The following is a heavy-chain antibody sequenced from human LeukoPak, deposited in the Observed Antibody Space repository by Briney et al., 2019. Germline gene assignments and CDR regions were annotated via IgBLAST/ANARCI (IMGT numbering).Heavy chain of an antibody. Sequence: SGGSLRLSCAASGFTFSNAWMSWVRQAPGKGLEWVGRIKSRTDGGTTDYAAPVKGKFTISRDDSKNTLYLQMNSLNTEDTAVYYCTTPYYYGSGTITPLYYFDYRGQGTPFTVSS. CDR3: TTPYYYGSGTITPLYYFDY. CDR1: GFTFSNAW. D-gene: IGHD3-10*01. V-gene: IGHV3-15*01. CDR2: IKSRTDGGTT. J-gene: IGHJ4*02.